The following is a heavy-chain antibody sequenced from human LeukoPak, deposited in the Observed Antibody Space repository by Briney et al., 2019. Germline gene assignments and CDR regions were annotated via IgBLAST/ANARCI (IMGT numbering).Heavy chain of an antibody. CDR3: AGGGGHTDYGFDY. D-gene: IGHD4-17*01. V-gene: IGHV3-66*02. Sequence: PGGSLRLSCAASGFTVSNNYMSWVRQAPGKGLEWVSVIYSDGSTYFADSVKGRFTISRDNSKNTLYLQMNSLRAEDTAVYYCAGGGGHTDYGFDYWGQGTLVTVSS. J-gene: IGHJ4*02. CDR2: IYSDGST. CDR1: GFTVSNNY.